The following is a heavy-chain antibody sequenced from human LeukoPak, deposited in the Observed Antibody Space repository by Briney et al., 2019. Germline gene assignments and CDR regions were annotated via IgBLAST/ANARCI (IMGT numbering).Heavy chain of an antibody. J-gene: IGHJ5*02. CDR3: ARGRRVPAAMGNWFDP. CDR1: GFTFSSYW. V-gene: IGHV3-7*01. Sequence: GGSLRLSCTASGFTFSSYWMSWVRQAPGEGLEWVANINQDASEKYYVDSVKGRFTISRDNAKNSLHLQMNSLRAEDTAVYYCARGRRVPAAMGNWFDPWGQGTLVTVSS. D-gene: IGHD2-2*01. CDR2: INQDASEK.